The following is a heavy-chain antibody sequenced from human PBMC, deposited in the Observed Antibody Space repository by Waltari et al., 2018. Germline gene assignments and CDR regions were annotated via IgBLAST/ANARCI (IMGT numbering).Heavy chain of an antibody. CDR2: IYHSGST. V-gene: IGHV4-38-2*01. CDR3: ASNGLLHGNY. J-gene: IGHJ4*02. Sequence: QVQLQESGPGLVKPSETLSFTCAVSGYSISSGYYWGWIRQPPGKGLEWIGSIYHSGSTSHNPSLKSRVTISVDTSKNQFSLKLSSVTAADTAVYYCASNGLLHGNYWGQGTLVTVSS. CDR1: GYSISSGYY. D-gene: IGHD1-26*01.